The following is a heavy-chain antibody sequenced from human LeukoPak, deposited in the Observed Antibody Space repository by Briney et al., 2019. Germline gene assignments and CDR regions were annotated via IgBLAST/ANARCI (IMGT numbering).Heavy chain of an antibody. J-gene: IGHJ2*01. CDR1: GASFSGYY. CDR2: VNHSGST. D-gene: IGHD3-22*01. V-gene: IGHV4-34*01. Sequence: PSETLSLTCAVYGASFSGYYWSWIRQSPGKGLEWIGEVNHSGSTNYNPSLKSRVTISVDTSKNQFSLKLSSVTAADTAVYYCAREKYYDSSGRDSFDLWGRGTLVTVSS. CDR3: AREKYYDSSGRDSFDL.